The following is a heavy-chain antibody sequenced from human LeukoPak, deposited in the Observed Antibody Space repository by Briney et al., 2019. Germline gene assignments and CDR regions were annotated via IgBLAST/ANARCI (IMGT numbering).Heavy chain of an antibody. J-gene: IGHJ4*02. D-gene: IGHD3-22*01. CDR1: GGSISSSSYY. V-gene: IGHV4-39*01. CDR3: ASHYYDSSGYYLLNY. Sequence: PSETLSLTCTVSGGSISSSSYYWGWLRQPPGKGLEWIGSIYYSGSTYYNPSLKSRVTISVDTSKNQFSLKLSSVTAADTAVYYCASHYYDSSGYYLLNYWGQGTLVTVSS. CDR2: IYYSGST.